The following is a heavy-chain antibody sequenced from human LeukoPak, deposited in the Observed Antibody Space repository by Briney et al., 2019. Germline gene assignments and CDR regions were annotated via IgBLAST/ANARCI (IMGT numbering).Heavy chain of an antibody. V-gene: IGHV3-74*01. D-gene: IGHD6-19*01. CDR2: INTDESNI. J-gene: IGHJ4*02. CDR3: ARDESVTGPTTFHY. CDR1: GFTFRSCW. Sequence: GGSLRLSCAASGFTFRSCWMHWVRPVPRKGLLGFSRINTDESNIIYAASVKGRFTISRDNAKNTLYLQMNGLRAEDTAIYYCARDESVTGPTTFHYWGRGPLVTVSS.